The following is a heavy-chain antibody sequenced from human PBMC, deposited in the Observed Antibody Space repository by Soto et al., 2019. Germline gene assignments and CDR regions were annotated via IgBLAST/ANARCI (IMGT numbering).Heavy chain of an antibody. Sequence: SVKVSCKASEFTFTSSAVQWVRQARGQRLEWIGWIVVGSGNTNYAQKFQERVTITRDMSTSTAYMELSSLRSEDTAVYYCESKDYYDSSGSYWGQGTLVTVSS. J-gene: IGHJ4*02. V-gene: IGHV1-58*01. D-gene: IGHD3-22*01. CDR3: ESKDYYDSSGSY. CDR1: EFTFTSSA. CDR2: IVVGSGNT.